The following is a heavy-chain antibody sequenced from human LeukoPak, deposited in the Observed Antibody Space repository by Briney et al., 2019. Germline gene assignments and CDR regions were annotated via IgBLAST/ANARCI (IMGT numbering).Heavy chain of an antibody. CDR3: AKDSYYYYYMDV. CDR2: ISGSGGST. V-gene: IGHV3-23*01. J-gene: IGHJ6*03. Sequence: GGPLRLSCAASGFTFSSYAMSWVRQAPGKGLDWVSAISGSGGSTYYADSVKGRFTISRDNSKNTLYLQMNSLRAEDTAVYYCAKDSYYYYYMDVWGKGTTVTVSS. CDR1: GFTFSSYA.